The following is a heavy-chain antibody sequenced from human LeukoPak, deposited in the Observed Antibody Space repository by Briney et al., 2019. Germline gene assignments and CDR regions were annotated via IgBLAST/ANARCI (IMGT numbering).Heavy chain of an antibody. CDR2: ISSSGSTI. D-gene: IGHD3-10*01. CDR1: GFTFSSYE. CDR3: ATIVTGHYYGSGSYSISDP. V-gene: IGHV3-48*03. J-gene: IGHJ5*02. Sequence: GGSLRLSCAASGFTFSSYEMNWVRQAPGKGLEWVSYISSSGSTIYYADSVKGRFTISRDNAKNSLYLQMNSLRAEDTAVYYCATIVTGHYYGSGSYSISDPWGQGTLVTVSS.